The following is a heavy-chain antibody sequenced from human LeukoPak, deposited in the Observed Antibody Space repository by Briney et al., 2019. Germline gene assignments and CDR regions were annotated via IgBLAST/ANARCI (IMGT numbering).Heavy chain of an antibody. V-gene: IGHV1-69*13. D-gene: IGHD5-12*01. CDR3: ARPEVATTYFDY. J-gene: IGHJ4*02. CDR1: GGTFGTYE. CDR2: IIPIFGTA. Sequence: GASVTVSCKTSGGTFGTYEINWVRLAPGQGLEWMGGIIPIFGTANYAQKFQDRVTITADESTSTTYLELISLTSEDTAVYYCARPEVATTYFDYWGQGTLVTVSS.